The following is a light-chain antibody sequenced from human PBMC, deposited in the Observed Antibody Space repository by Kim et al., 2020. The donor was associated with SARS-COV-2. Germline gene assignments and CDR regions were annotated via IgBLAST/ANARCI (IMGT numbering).Light chain of an antibody. J-gene: IGLJ3*02. CDR2: LEGSGGY. CDR3: EAWGSNSWV. Sequence: SSVKLTCPLSSGHRSYTIAWHQQQPGKAPRYLMKLEGSGGYKKGSGVPDRFSGSSSGADRYLTISNLQSEDEADYYCEAWGSNSWVFGGGTQLTVL. CDR1: SGHRSYT. V-gene: IGLV4-60*03.